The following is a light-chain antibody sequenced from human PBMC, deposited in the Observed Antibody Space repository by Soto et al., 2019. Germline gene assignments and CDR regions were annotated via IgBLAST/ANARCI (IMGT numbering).Light chain of an antibody. CDR3: LQALHTPLIT. CDR1: QSLLHSNGYNY. V-gene: IGKV2-28*01. CDR2: LGS. Sequence: DIVVTQSPLSLPVTPGEPASISCRSSQSLLHSNGYNYLDWYLQKPGQSPQLQIYLGSNRASGVPDRFSGSGSGTDFTLNITRVEAEDVGVYYCLQALHTPLITFGPGTKVDIK. J-gene: IGKJ3*01.